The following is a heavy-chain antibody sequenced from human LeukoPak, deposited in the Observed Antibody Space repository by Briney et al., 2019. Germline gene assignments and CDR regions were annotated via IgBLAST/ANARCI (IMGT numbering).Heavy chain of an antibody. V-gene: IGHV1-46*01. CDR1: GYTFTSYY. CDR2: INPSGGST. D-gene: IGHD6-13*01. CDR3: ARDPYSSSWRGDYYYGMDV. Sequence: GASVKVSCKASGYTFTSYYMHWVRQAPGQGLEWMGIINPSGGSTSYAQKFQGRVTMTRDTSTSTVYMELSSLRSEDTAVYYCARDPYSSSWRGDYYYGMDVWGQGTTVTVSS. J-gene: IGHJ6*02.